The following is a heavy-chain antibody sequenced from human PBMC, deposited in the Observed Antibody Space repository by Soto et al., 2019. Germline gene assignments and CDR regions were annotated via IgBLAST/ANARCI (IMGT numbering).Heavy chain of an antibody. V-gene: IGHV3-23*01. CDR1: GFTFSSYA. Sequence: GGSLRLSCAASGFTFSSYAMTWVRQTPGKGLEWVSTISRGGSSTYYPDSVKGRFTISRDNSKNTLYLQMNSLRAEDTALYYCAKGQYSGVAGGLDYWGQGTLVTVSS. D-gene: IGHD1-26*01. CDR2: ISRGGSST. J-gene: IGHJ4*02. CDR3: AKGQYSGVAGGLDY.